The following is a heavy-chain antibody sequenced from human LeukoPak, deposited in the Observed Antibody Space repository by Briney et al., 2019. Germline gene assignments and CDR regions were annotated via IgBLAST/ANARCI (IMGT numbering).Heavy chain of an antibody. D-gene: IGHD6-13*01. CDR3: ARSIAAAGTGWFDP. J-gene: IGHJ5*02. Sequence: ASAKVSCKASGYTFTSYDINWVRQATGQGLEWMGWMNPNSGNTGYAQKFQGRVTMTRNTSISTAYMELSSLRSEDTAVYYCARSIAAAGTGWFDPWGQGTLVTVSS. CDR1: GYTFTSYD. V-gene: IGHV1-8*01. CDR2: MNPNSGNT.